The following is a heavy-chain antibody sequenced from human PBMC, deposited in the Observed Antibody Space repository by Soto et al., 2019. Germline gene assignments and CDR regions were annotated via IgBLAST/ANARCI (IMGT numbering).Heavy chain of an antibody. D-gene: IGHD3-22*01. J-gene: IGHJ6*02. V-gene: IGHV3-33*01. Sequence: LRLSCAASGFTFSSYGMHWVRQAPGKGLEWVAVIWYDGSNKYYADSVKGRFTISRDNSKNTLYLQMNSLGAEDTAVYYCARGAGKRWYYYDSSGYYYYYGMDVWGQGTTVTVSS. CDR1: GFTFSSYG. CDR2: IWYDGSNK. CDR3: ARGAGKRWYYYDSSGYYYYYGMDV.